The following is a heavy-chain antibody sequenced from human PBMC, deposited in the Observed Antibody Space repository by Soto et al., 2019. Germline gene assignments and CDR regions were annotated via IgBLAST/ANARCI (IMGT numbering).Heavy chain of an antibody. CDR3: AKARFYFDSSPYDS. CDR2: INADGSDT. V-gene: IGHV3-43*02. Sequence: EVQLVESGGGVVQPGGSLRLSCAASGFTFEDCALHWVRQSSGKGPEWVSLINADGSDTYYADSVKGRFTITRDNRKDSLYLQMNSLRPEDSAIYYCAKARFYFDSSPYDSWGQGTLVTVTS. D-gene: IGHD3-22*01. CDR1: GFTFEDCA. J-gene: IGHJ4*02.